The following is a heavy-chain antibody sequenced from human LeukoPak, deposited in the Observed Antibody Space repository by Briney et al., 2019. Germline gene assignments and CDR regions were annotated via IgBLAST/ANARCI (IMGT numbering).Heavy chain of an antibody. V-gene: IGHV1-18*01. CDR2: ISTYNGNT. CDR3: VRDPTEGSDYYGMDV. Sequence: GASVKVSCKASGYTFTSFGISWVRQAPGQGLEWMGWISTYNGNTNYAQKLQGRVAMTTDISTNTAYMEVRSLRSDDTAVYYCVRDPTEGSDYYGMDVWGQGTTVTVSS. CDR1: GYTFTSFG. D-gene: IGHD3-10*01. J-gene: IGHJ6*02.